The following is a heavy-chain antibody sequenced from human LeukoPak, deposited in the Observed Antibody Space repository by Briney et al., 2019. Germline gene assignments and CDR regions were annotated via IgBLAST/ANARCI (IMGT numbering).Heavy chain of an antibody. CDR2: ISGSGGST. Sequence: GGSLRLSCAASGFTFSSYAMSWVRQAPGKGLEWVSAISGSGGSTYYAGSVKGRFTISRDNSKNTLYLQMNGLRAEDTALYYCARDGKQHLARFYFDCWGQGALVTVSS. CDR3: ARDGKQHLARFYFDC. D-gene: IGHD1/OR15-1a*01. CDR1: GFTFSSYA. J-gene: IGHJ4*02. V-gene: IGHV3-23*01.